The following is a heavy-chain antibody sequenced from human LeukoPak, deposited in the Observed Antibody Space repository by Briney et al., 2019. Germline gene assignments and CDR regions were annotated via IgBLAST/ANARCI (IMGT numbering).Heavy chain of an antibody. Sequence: PSETLSLTCSVSGXSMNSYYRSWIRQSPGKGLEWIGYIYYSGSTNYNPSLKSRVTISVDTSKNQFSLKLSSVTAADTAVYYCARHVWLQPFDYWGQGTLVTVSS. V-gene: IGHV4-59*08. D-gene: IGHD3-9*01. CDR1: GXSMNSYY. J-gene: IGHJ4*02. CDR2: IYYSGST. CDR3: ARHVWLQPFDY.